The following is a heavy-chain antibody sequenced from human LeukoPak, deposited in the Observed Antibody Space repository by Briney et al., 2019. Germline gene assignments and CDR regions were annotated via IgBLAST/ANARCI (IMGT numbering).Heavy chain of an antibody. CDR1: GYTLTELS. V-gene: IGHV1-24*01. Sequence: ASVKVSCKVSGYTLTELSMHWVRQAPGKGLEWMGDFDPEDGETIYAQKFQGRVTMTEDTSTDTAYMELSSLRSEDTAVYYCATGLPYYDFWIGPAMARYFQHWGQGTLVTVSS. J-gene: IGHJ1*01. CDR2: FDPEDGET. CDR3: ATGLPYYDFWIGPAMARYFQH. D-gene: IGHD3-3*01.